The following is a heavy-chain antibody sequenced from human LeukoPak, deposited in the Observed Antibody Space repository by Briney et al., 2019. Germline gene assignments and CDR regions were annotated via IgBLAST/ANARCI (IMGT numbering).Heavy chain of an antibody. CDR3: ARDGLNWNDASAYFDY. CDR2: ISGSSSYI. D-gene: IGHD1-1*01. CDR1: GFTFSSYN. V-gene: IGHV3-21*01. Sequence: GGSLRLSCVASGFTFSSYNMNWVRQAPGKGLEWVSSISGSSSYIYYADSVKGRFTISRDNAKNSLYLQMNSLRAEDTAVYYCARDGLNWNDASAYFDYWGQGTLVTVSS. J-gene: IGHJ4*02.